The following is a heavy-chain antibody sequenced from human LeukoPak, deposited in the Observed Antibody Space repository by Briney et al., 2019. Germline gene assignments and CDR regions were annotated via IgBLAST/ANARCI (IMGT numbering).Heavy chain of an antibody. CDR2: IYSGGST. Sequence: GESLRLSCAASGFTVSNNYMNWVRQAPGKGLEWVSVIYSGGSTYYADSVQGRFTISRDNSKNPLYLQMNSLRAEDTAVYYCARGQRAAAGFDSWGQGTLVTVSA. D-gene: IGHD6-13*01. CDR1: GFTVSNNY. V-gene: IGHV3-53*01. CDR3: ARGQRAAAGFDS. J-gene: IGHJ4*02.